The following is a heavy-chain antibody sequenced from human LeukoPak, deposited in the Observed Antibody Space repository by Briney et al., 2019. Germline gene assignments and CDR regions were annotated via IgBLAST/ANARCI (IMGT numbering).Heavy chain of an antibody. V-gene: IGHV4-59*01. CDR1: GGSISSYY. D-gene: IGHD6-19*01. Sequence: SETLSLTCTVSGGSISSYYWSWIRQPPGKGLEWIGYIYYSGSTNYNPSLKSRVTISVDTSKNQFSLKLSSVTAADTAVYYCAKHPTNDDSSGWIDYWGQGTLVTVSS. J-gene: IGHJ4*02. CDR3: AKHPTNDDSSGWIDY. CDR2: IYYSGST.